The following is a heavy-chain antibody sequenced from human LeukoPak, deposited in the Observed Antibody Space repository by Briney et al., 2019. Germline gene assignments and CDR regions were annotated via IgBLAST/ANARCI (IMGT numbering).Heavy chain of an antibody. Sequence: GGSLRLSCAASGFTFSNYAMSWVRQAPGKGLEWVSAISGGGGPTYYADSVKGRFTISRDNSKNTLYLQMNSLRAEDAAVYYCAKDLGLRKNAFDIWGQGTMVTVSS. CDR1: GFTFSNYA. J-gene: IGHJ3*02. CDR3: AKDLGLRKNAFDI. V-gene: IGHV3-23*01. D-gene: IGHD3-16*01. CDR2: ISGGGGPT.